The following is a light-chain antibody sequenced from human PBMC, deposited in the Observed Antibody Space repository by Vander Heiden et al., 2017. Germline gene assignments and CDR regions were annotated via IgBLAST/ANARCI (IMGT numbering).Light chain of an antibody. CDR2: GAS. CDR1: QSVSRY. V-gene: IGKV3-11*01. CDR3: QQRSSWLYT. J-gene: IGKJ2*01. Sequence: EIVLTQSPATLSLSPGERATLSCRASQSVSRYLAWYQQKPGQAPRLLIYGASNRATAIPARFSGSGSGTDFTLTISSLEPEDFAVYYCQQRSSWLYTFGQGTKLEIK.